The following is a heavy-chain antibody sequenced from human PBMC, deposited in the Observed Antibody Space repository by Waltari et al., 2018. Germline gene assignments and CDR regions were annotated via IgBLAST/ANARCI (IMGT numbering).Heavy chain of an antibody. CDR2: ISSSSSYI. CDR3: ARDPRTSSYYYYYYMDV. V-gene: IGHV3-21*01. CDR1: GFTFSSYS. D-gene: IGHD2-2*01. J-gene: IGHJ6*03. Sequence: EVQLVESGGGLVKPGGSLRLSCAASGFTFSSYSMTWVRQAPGKGLEWVASISSSSSYIYYADSVKGRFTISRDNAKNSLYLQMNSLRAEDTAVYYCARDPRTSSYYYYYYMDVWGKGTTVTVSS.